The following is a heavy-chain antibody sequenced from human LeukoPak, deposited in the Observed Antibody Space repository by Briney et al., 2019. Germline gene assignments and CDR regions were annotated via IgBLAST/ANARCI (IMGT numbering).Heavy chain of an antibody. CDR1: GGSISSSSYY. CDR2: IYYSGST. Sequence: SETLSLTCTVSGGSISSSSYYWGWIRQPPGKGLEWIGSIYYSGSTYYNPSLKSRVTISVDTSKNQFSLKLSSVTAADTAVYYCARQTYYYDSSGYLIDYWGQGTLVTVSS. J-gene: IGHJ4*02. V-gene: IGHV4-39*07. D-gene: IGHD3-22*01. CDR3: ARQTYYYDSSGYLIDY.